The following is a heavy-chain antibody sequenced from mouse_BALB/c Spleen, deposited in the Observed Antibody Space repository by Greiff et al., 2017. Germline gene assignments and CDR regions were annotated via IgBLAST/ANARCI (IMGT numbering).Heavy chain of an antibody. D-gene: IGHD2-4*01. Sequence: EVQRVESGGGLVQPGGSRKLSCAASGFTFSSFGMYWVRQAPEKGLEWVAYISSGSSTIYYADTVKGRFTISRDNPKNTLFLQMTSLRSEDTAMYYCARSGITTRNWYFDVWGEGTTVTVSS. CDR3: ARSGITTRNWYFDV. J-gene: IGHJ1*01. CDR1: GFTFSSFG. V-gene: IGHV5-17*02. CDR2: ISSGSSTI.